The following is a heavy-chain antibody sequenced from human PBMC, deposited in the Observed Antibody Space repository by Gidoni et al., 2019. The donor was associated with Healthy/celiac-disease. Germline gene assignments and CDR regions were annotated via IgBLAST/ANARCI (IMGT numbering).Heavy chain of an antibody. Sequence: QVQLVQSGTEVKKPGSSVKVYCKASGGTFSSYAISWVRQAPGQGLEWMGGIIPIFGTANYAQKFQGRVTITADEATSTAYMGLSSLRSEDTAVYYCARDRFPPGGGGATNNLYFDYWGQGTLVTVSS. CDR2: IIPIFGTA. CDR3: ARDRFPPGGGGATNNLYFDY. D-gene: IGHD1-26*01. J-gene: IGHJ4*02. V-gene: IGHV1-69*01. CDR1: GGTFSSYA.